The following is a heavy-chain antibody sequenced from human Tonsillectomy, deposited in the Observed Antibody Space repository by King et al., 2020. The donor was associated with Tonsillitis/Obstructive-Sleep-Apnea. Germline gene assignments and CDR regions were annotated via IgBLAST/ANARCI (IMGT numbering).Heavy chain of an antibody. CDR2: IKQDGSEK. V-gene: IGHV3-7*01. CDR1: GFTISSYW. CDR3: AREGGHGMGFDY. D-gene: IGHD3-16*01. J-gene: IGHJ4*02. Sequence: VQLVESGGGLVQSRGSLRLSCAASGFTISSYWMSWVRQAPGKGLEWVANIKQDGSEKHYVDSVKGRFTISRDNAKNSLYLQLNSLRAEDTAVYYCAREGGHGMGFDYWGQGTLVTDSS.